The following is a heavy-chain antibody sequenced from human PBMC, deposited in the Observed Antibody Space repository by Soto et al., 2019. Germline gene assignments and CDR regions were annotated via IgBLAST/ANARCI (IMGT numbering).Heavy chain of an antibody. D-gene: IGHD2-2*01. CDR1: GGSISSSNW. J-gene: IGHJ5*02. V-gene: IGHV4-4*02. CDR2: IYHSGST. Sequence: SETLSLTCAVSGGSISSSNWWSWVRQPPGKGLEWIGEIYHSGSTNYNPSLKSRVTISVDKSKNQFSLKLSSVTAADTAVYYCASVPAAAIKWTWFDPWGQGTLVTVS. CDR3: ASVPAAAIKWTWFDP.